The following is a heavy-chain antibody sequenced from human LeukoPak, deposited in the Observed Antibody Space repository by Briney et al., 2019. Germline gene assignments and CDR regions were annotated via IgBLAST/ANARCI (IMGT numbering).Heavy chain of an antibody. J-gene: IGHJ2*01. Sequence: SETLSLTCTVSGGSISNYYGNWIRQPPGKGLEWIGNIYYSGSTNYNPSLKSRVTISVDTSKIQFSLKLSSLTAADTAVYYCARRGANSGSYSHFDLWGRGTLVTVSS. CDR3: ARRGANSGSYSHFDL. CDR1: GGSISNYY. D-gene: IGHD1-26*01. CDR2: IYYSGST. V-gene: IGHV4-59*01.